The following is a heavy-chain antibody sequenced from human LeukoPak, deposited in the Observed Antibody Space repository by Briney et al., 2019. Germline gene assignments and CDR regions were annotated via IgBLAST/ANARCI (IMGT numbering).Heavy chain of an antibody. Sequence: PGGSLRLSCAASGFTFSSYWMSWVRQAPGKGLEWVADIKQDGSEKYYVDSVKGRFTISRDNAKNSLYLQMNSLRAEDTAVYYCARGVVAVAGTWYFDYWGPGTLVTVSS. CDR3: ARGVVAVAGTWYFDY. V-gene: IGHV3-7*01. CDR2: IKQDGSEK. J-gene: IGHJ4*02. D-gene: IGHD6-19*01. CDR1: GFTFSSYW.